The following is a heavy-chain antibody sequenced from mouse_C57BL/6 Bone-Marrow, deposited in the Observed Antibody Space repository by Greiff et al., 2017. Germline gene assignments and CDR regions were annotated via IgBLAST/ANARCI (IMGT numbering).Heavy chain of an antibody. V-gene: IGHV5-9-1*02. D-gene: IGHD4-1*02. J-gene: IGHJ3*01. Sequence: EVKLQESGEGLVKPGGSLKLSCAASGFTFSSYAMSWVRQTPEKRLEWVAYISSGGDYIYYADTVKGRFTISSDNARNTLYLQMSSLKSEDTAMYYCTRSSTGTFAYWGQGTLVTVSA. CDR2: ISSGGDYI. CDR3: TRSSTGTFAY. CDR1: GFTFSSYA.